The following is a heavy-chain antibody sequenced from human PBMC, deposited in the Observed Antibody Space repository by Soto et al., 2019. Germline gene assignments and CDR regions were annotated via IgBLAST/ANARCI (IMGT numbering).Heavy chain of an antibody. J-gene: IGHJ4*02. Sequence: SVKVSCKASGFTFTTSAVQWVRQARGQRLEWIGWIVVGSGNTNSAQKFQERVTFTRDMSTSTAYMELSSLRSEDTAVYYCATERRYCSGGSCYVGYSDYWGQGTQVTVSS. CDR3: ATERRYCSGGSCYVGYSDY. CDR2: IVVGSGNT. V-gene: IGHV1-58*01. CDR1: GFTFTTSA. D-gene: IGHD2-15*01.